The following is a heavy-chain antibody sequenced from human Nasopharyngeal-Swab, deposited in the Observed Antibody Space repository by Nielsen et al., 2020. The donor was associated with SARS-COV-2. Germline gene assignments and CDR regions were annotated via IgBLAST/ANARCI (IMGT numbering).Heavy chain of an antibody. V-gene: IGHV3-7*01. CDR2: INQDGTTK. CDR1: GFTFSSHC. CDR3: ARDGVAPGIYFDY. D-gene: IGHD2-2*01. Sequence: GGSLRLSCAASGFTFSSHCMSWVRQAPGKGLEWLANINQDGTTKHYLDSVKGRFTISRDNAKSSLYLQLNSLRAEDTAVYYCARDGVAPGIYFDYWGQGTLVTVSS. J-gene: IGHJ4*02.